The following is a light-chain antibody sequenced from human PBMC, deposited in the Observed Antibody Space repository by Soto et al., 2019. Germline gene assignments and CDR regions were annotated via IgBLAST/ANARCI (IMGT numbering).Light chain of an antibody. CDR2: EVN. CDR3: CSYAGGGVV. CDR1: SSDVGNYNL. Sequence: QSVVTQPASVSGSPGQSITISCTGTSSDVGNYNLVSWYQQHPGKAPKLMIYEVNKWPSGVSDRFSGSKSGNTASLTISGLHPEDEADYYCCSYAGGGVVFGGGTKLTVL. J-gene: IGLJ2*01. V-gene: IGLV2-23*02.